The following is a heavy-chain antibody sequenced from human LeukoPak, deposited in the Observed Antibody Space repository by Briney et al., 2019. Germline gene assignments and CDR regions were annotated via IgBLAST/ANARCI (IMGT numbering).Heavy chain of an antibody. Sequence: SETLSLTCTVSGGSISSSSYYWGWIRQPPGKGLEWIGSIYYSGSTYYNPSLKSRVTISVDTSKNQFSLKLSSVTAADTAVYYCARGFGLSTAFDYWGQGTLVTVSS. J-gene: IGHJ4*02. CDR1: GGSISSSSYY. CDR3: ARGFGLSTAFDY. V-gene: IGHV4-39*07. D-gene: IGHD3-16*01. CDR2: IYYSGST.